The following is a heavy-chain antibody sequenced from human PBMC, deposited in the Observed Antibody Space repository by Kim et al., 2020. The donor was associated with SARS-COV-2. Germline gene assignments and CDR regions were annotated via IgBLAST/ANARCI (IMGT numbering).Heavy chain of an antibody. V-gene: IGHV3-23*01. CDR3: AKGLSGSYYLGDY. Sequence: ADSVKGRFTISRDNSKNTLYLQMNSLRAEDTAVYYCAKGLSGSYYLGDYWGQGTLVTVSS. D-gene: IGHD1-26*01. J-gene: IGHJ4*02.